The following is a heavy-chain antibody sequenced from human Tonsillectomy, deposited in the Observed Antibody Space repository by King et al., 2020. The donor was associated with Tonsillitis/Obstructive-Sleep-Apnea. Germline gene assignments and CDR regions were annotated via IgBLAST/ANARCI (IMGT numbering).Heavy chain of an antibody. CDR2: IRSKAYAGTT. D-gene: IGHD3-16*02. Sequence: VQLVESGGGLVKPGRSLRLSCTASGFTFGDYSMSWFRQAPGKGLEWVGFIRSKAYAGTTEYAASVKGRFTISRDDSKSIAYLQMNSLKTEDTALYYCTRDNDYIWGNYRPHFDYWGQGTLVTVSS. J-gene: IGHJ4*02. V-gene: IGHV3-49*05. CDR3: TRDNDYIWGNYRPHFDY. CDR1: GFTFGDYS.